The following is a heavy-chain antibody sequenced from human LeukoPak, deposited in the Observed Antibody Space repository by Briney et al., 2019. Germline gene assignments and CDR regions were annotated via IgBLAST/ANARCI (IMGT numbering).Heavy chain of an antibody. CDR1: GFTFNNYW. J-gene: IGHJ4*02. CDR3: ARDLNGPSFY. CDR2: IRGDGGEI. V-gene: IGHV3-7*01. D-gene: IGHD2-8*01. Sequence: GGSLRVSCAASGFTFNNYWMSWLRQAPGKRREWVANIRGDGGEIYYVDSVKGRFTISRDNGKNSLSLQMSSLTAEDTAVYYCARDLNGPSFYWGQGTLVTVSS.